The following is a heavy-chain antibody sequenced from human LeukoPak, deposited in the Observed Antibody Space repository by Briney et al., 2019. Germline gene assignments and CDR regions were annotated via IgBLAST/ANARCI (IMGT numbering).Heavy chain of an antibody. CDR1: GFTVSNKY. Sequence: PGGSLRLSCAASGFTVSNKYMTWVRQAPGKGLEWVSAITGSGGTTYYADSVKGRFTISRDNSKNTLYMQMNSLRAEDTAVYYCAKSGRYCSGGSCYQEASLDYWGQGTLVTVSS. CDR2: ITGSGGTT. V-gene: IGHV3-23*01. D-gene: IGHD2-15*01. CDR3: AKSGRYCSGGSCYQEASLDY. J-gene: IGHJ4*02.